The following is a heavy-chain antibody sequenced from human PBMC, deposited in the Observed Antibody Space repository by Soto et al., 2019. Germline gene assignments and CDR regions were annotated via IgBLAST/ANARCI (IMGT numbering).Heavy chain of an antibody. Sequence: YGGSFSGYDWTWVRQPPGTGLEWIGEINHSGSSNYNPSLKSRVTISVDTSKNQFSLKLNSVTAADTAVYYCASRHSSPYFDYWGQGTLVTVSS. CDR3: ASRHSSPYFDY. J-gene: IGHJ4*02. V-gene: IGHV4-34*09. CDR1: GGSFSGYD. D-gene: IGHD6-13*01. CDR2: INHSGSS.